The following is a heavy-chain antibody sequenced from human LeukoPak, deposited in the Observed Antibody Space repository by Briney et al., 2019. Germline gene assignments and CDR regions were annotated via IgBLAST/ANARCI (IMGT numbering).Heavy chain of an antibody. V-gene: IGHV4-34*01. D-gene: IGHD3-22*01. J-gene: IGHJ6*02. CDR2: INHSGST. Sequence: SETLSLTCAVHGGSFSGYYWSWIRQPPGKGLEWIGEINHSGSTNYNPSLKSRVTISVDRSKNQFSLKLSSVTAADTAVYYCARVEKYYDSSGYQWYYYGMDVWGQGTTVTVSS. CDR1: GGSFSGYY. CDR3: ARVEKYYDSSGYQWYYYGMDV.